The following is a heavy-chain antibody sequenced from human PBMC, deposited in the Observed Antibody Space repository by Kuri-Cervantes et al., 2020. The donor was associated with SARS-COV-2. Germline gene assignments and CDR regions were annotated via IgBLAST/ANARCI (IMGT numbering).Heavy chain of an antibody. CDR3: ARAKLGPLDYYYYGMDV. D-gene: IGHD7-27*01. CDR1: GYTFTGYY. J-gene: IGHJ6*02. Sequence: ASVKVSCKASGYTFTGYYMHWVRQAPGQGLEWMGWINPNSGSTNYAQKFQGRVTMTRDTSISTAYMELSRLRSDDTAVYYCARAKLGPLDYYYYGMDVWGQGTTVPVSS. V-gene: IGHV1-2*02. CDR2: INPNSGST.